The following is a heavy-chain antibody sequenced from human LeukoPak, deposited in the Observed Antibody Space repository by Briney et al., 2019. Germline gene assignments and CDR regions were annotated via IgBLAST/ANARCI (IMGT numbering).Heavy chain of an antibody. J-gene: IGHJ4*02. CDR1: GFTFSDYY. D-gene: IGHD2-8*01. CDR3: ARAQSNGYFDY. CDR2: ISSSGSTI. V-gene: IGHV3-11*04. Sequence: GGTLRLSCAASGFTFSDYYMSWIRQAPGKGLEWVSYISSSGSTIYYADSVKGRFTISRDNAKNSLYLQMNSLRAEDTAVYYCARAQSNGYFDYWGQGTLVTVSS.